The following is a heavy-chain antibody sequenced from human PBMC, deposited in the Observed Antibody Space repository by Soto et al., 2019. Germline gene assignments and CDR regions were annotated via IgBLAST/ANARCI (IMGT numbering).Heavy chain of an antibody. Sequence: SVKFSCKASGGTCSSYAISWVRQAPGQGLERMGGIIPIFGTANYAQKFQGRVTITADESTSTAYMELSSLRSEDTAVYYCARVRPYSGYPAGWFDPWGQGTLVTVSS. CDR2: IIPIFGTA. CDR1: GGTCSSYA. V-gene: IGHV1-69*13. J-gene: IGHJ5*02. D-gene: IGHD5-12*01. CDR3: ARVRPYSGYPAGWFDP.